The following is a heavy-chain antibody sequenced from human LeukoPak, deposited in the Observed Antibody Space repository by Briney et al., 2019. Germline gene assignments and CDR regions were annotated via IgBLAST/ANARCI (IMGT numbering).Heavy chain of an antibody. Sequence: GGSLRLSCAASRFTFSSYSMNWVRQAPGKGLEWVSSISSSGSYIYYADSVKGRFTISRDNDKNSLYLQMKSLRAEDTAVYYCAELGITMIGGVWGKGTTVTISS. CDR3: AELGITMIGGV. V-gene: IGHV3-21*01. D-gene: IGHD3-10*02. CDR1: RFTFSSYS. J-gene: IGHJ6*04. CDR2: ISSSGSYI.